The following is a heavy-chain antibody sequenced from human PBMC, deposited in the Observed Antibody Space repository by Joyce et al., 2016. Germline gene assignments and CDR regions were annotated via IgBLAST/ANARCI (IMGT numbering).Heavy chain of an antibody. CDR2: ISGSGGST. Sequence: EVQVLESGGGLVQPGGSLRLSCAASELNFSSYAMTLVRQVPGKGLEWVSDISGSGGSTHYADSVKGRFTISRDNSKNTLYLQMNSLRAEDTAIYYCAKLLYAQYYYGMDVWGQGTTVTVSS. CDR1: ELNFSSYA. D-gene: IGHD2/OR15-2a*01. CDR3: AKLLYAQYYYGMDV. V-gene: IGHV3-23*01. J-gene: IGHJ6*02.